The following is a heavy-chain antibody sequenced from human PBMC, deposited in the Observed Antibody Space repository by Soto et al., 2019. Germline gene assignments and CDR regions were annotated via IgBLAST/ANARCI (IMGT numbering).Heavy chain of an antibody. J-gene: IGHJ4*02. CDR3: AKKVYYAAGVYHCDH. CDR1: GYTFTAYP. CDR2: INAANGDI. V-gene: IGHV1-3*01. D-gene: IGHD3-10*01. Sequence: QVPLVQSGAEVKKPGASVKVSCRASGYTFTAYPLHWVRQAPGQRLEWMGWINAANGDIGYSREFQGRVTITRDTSASTVYMEVSSLTSEDTAVYYCAKKVYYAAGVYHCDHWGQGTLVTVSS.